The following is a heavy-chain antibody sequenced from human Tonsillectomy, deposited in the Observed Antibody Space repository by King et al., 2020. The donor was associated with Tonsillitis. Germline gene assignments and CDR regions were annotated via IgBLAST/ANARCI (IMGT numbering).Heavy chain of an antibody. CDR3: AGDLAAAGQCENWFDP. D-gene: IGHD6-13*01. V-gene: IGHV1-69*01. J-gene: IGHJ5*02. CDR1: VGTFSSYA. CDR2: IIPIFGTA. Sequence: VQLVESGAEVKKPGSSVKVSCKASVGTFSSYAISWVRQAPGQGLEWMGGIIPIFGTANYAQKFQGRVTITADESTGTAYMELSSLRSEDTAVYYCAGDLAAAGQCENWFDPWGQGTLVTVSS.